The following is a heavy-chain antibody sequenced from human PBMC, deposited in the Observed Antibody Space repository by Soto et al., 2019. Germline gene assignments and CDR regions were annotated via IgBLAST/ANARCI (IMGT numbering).Heavy chain of an antibody. CDR3: ARTYGWGVVFYY. CDR2: IYHSGST. CDR1: GGSISSGGYS. Sequence: SETLSLTCAVSGGSISSGGYSWSWIRQPPGKGLEWIGYIYHSGSTYYNPSLKSRVTISVDRSKNQFSLKLSSVTAADTAVYYCARTYGWGVVFYYWGQGTLVTVSS. J-gene: IGHJ4*02. D-gene: IGHD2-8*02. V-gene: IGHV4-30-2*02.